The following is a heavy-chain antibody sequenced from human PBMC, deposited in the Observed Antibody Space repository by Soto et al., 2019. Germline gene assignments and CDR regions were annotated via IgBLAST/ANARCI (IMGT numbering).Heavy chain of an antibody. CDR2: ISAYNGNT. D-gene: IGHD3-16*01. Sequence: QVQLVQSGAEVKKPGASVKVSCKASGYTFTNFGISWVRQAPGQGLEWMGWISAYNGNTNYAQNFQGRVTMTTDTSARTADMELRSLRPDDTAVYYCARGGTPIDSWGQGTLVTVSS. CDR1: GYTFTNFG. CDR3: ARGGTPIDS. J-gene: IGHJ4*02. V-gene: IGHV1-18*01.